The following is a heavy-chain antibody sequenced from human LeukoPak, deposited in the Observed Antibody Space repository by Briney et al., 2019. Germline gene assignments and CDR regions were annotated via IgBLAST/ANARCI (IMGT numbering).Heavy chain of an antibody. Sequence: ASVRVSCKASGYTFTDYYMHWVRQAPGQGLEWMWLINPTYGSTNYAQTFQGRVTMTRDTSTRTVYMGLRNLRSYDTAVYYFARIKGASYHVDVWGKGTTVTVSS. CDR2: INPTYGST. V-gene: IGHV1-46*01. CDR3: ARIKGASYHVDV. CDR1: GYTFTDYY. J-gene: IGHJ6*03.